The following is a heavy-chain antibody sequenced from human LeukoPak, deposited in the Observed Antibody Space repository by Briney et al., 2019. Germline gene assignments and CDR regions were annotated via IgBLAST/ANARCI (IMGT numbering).Heavy chain of an antibody. D-gene: IGHD6-19*01. CDR2: IYYSGST. CDR3: ARHSRRSSGWYEGLWFDP. CDR1: GGSISSSSYY. J-gene: IGHJ5*02. Sequence: SETLSLTCTVSGGSISSSSYYWGWIRQPPGKGLEWIGSIYYSGSTYYNPSLKSRVTISVDTSKNQFSLKLSSVTAADTAVYYCARHSRRSSGWYEGLWFDPWGQGTLVTVSS. V-gene: IGHV4-39*01.